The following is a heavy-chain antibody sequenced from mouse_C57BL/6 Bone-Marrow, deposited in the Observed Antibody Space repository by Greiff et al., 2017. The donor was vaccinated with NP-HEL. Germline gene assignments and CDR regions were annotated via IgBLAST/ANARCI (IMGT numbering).Heavy chain of an antibody. V-gene: IGHV1-59*01. Sequence: QVQLQQPGAELVRPGTSVKLSCKASGYTFTSYWMHWVKQRPGQGLEWIGVIDPSDSYTNYNQKFKGKATLTVDTSSSTAYMQLSSLTSEDSAVYYCARLHPHYYTGSSYAFDYWGQGTTLTVSS. CDR3: ARLHPHYYTGSSYAFDY. CDR2: IDPSDSYT. CDR1: GYTFTSYW. J-gene: IGHJ2*01. D-gene: IGHD1-1*01.